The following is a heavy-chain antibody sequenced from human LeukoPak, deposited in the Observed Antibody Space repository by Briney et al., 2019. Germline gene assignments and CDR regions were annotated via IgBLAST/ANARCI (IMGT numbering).Heavy chain of an antibody. D-gene: IGHD1-26*01. CDR2: IYYSGST. CDR1: GGSISSSSYY. V-gene: IGHV4-39*01. J-gene: IGHJ1*01. Sequence: SETLSLTCTVSGGSISSSSYYWGWIRQPPGKGLEWIGSIYYSGSTYYNPPLKSRVTISVDTSKNQFSLKLSSVTAADTAVYYCARRIVGATAYFQHWGQGTLVTVSS. CDR3: ARRIVGATAYFQH.